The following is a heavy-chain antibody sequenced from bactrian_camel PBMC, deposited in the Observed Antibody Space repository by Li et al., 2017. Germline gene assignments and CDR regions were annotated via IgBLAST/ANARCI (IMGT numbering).Heavy chain of an antibody. CDR2: LSSGGRR. CDR1: GFGRSSVC. D-gene: IGHD4*01. J-gene: IGHJ6*01. CDR3: AAASTCGDIPDYGF. Sequence: VQLVESGGGSVQPGGSLRLSCVASGFGRSSVCMGWFRQAPGKEREGVATLSSGGRRNYANSVKGRFIISKDTTNNTLVLQMNSLKPEDTAMYYCAAASTCGDIPDYGFWGQGTQVTVS. V-gene: IGHV3S53*01.